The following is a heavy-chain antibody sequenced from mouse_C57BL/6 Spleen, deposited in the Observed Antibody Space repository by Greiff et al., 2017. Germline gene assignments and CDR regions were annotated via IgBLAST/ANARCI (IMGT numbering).Heavy chain of an antibody. CDR1: GFTFSSYG. CDR2: ISSGGSYT. Sequence: EVQGVESGGDLVKPGGSLKLSCAASGFTFSSYGMSWVRQTPDKRLEWVATISSGGSYTYYPDSVKGRFTLSRDNAKNTLYLQMSSLKSEDTAMYYCARLTTAYYCDYWGQGTTLTVSS. V-gene: IGHV5-6*01. J-gene: IGHJ2*01. D-gene: IGHD1-2*01. CDR3: ARLTTAYYCDY.